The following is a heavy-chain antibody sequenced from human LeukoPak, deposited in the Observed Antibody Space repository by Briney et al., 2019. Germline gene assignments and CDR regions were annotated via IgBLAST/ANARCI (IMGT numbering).Heavy chain of an antibody. D-gene: IGHD3-16*01. Sequence: PSETLSLTFKPPGSPTKAKYWSWTAQPQGKGLDWIEYINDNGHRNNNPALASGPPISVKTPKNHFSLRRGSVAATHTAAYICRRESADYVRGSFSDYWGQGSLVTVSS. J-gene: IGHJ4*02. CDR3: RRESADYVRGSFSDY. CDR1: GSPTKAKY. CDR2: INDNGHR. V-gene: IGHV4-59*12.